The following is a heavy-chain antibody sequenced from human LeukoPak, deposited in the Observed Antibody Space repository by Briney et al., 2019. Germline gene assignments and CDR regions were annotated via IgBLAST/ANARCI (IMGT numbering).Heavy chain of an antibody. CDR3: ARDLWKGYDGSPVGY. J-gene: IGHJ4*02. V-gene: IGHV4-61*02. CDR2: IYTSGST. D-gene: IGHD3-22*01. Sequence: SETLSLTCTVSGGSISSGSYYWSWIRQPAGKGLEWIGRIYTSGSTNYNPSLKSRVTISVDTSKNQFSLKLSSVTAADTAVYYCARDLWKGYDGSPVGYWGQGTLVTASS. CDR1: GGSISSGSYY.